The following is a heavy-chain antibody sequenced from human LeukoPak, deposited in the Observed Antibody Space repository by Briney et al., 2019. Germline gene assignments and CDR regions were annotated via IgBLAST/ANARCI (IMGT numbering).Heavy chain of an antibody. CDR1: GFTFGNYA. CDR3: AKASAAIPQYCNS. CDR2: ISGTGSST. V-gene: IGHV3-23*01. D-gene: IGHD2-2*02. Sequence: PGGSLRLSCEASGFTFGNYAMNWVRQAPGKGLEWVSTISGTGSSTYYADSAKGRFTISRDNSKDTLFLQLNSLTAADTATYFCAKASAAIPQYCNSWGQGTLVTVSS. J-gene: IGHJ5*02.